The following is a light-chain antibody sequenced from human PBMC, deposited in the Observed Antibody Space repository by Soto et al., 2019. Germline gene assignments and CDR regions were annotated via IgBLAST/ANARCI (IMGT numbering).Light chain of an antibody. CDR3: SSYTSSSLYV. CDR2: DVS. CDR1: SRDVGGYNY. V-gene: IGLV2-14*01. J-gene: IGLJ1*01. Sequence: QSALPQPASVSGSPGQSITISCTGTSRDVGGYNYVSWYQQLPGKAPKLMIYDVSDRPSGVSNRFSGSKSGNTASLTISGLQAEDEADYYCSSYTSSSLYVFGTGTKVTVL.